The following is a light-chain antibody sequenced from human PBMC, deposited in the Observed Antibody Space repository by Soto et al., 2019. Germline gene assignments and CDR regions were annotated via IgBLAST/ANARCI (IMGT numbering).Light chain of an antibody. V-gene: IGLV1-44*01. J-gene: IGLJ1*01. CDR3: GTWDDSIPRYV. CDR1: SSNIGSNT. CDR2: NNN. Sequence: QSVLTQPPSASGTPGQRVTISCSGSSSNIGSNTVDWYQQLPGTAPTLLIYNNNQRPSGVPDRFSGSKSGTSASLAISGLQSEDEADYYCGTWDDSIPRYVFGTGTKVTVL.